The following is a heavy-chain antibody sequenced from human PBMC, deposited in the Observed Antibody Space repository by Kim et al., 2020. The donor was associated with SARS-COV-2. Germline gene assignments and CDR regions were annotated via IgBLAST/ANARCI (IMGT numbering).Heavy chain of an antibody. V-gene: IGHV4-59*13. CDR3: ARYERGVTDAFDI. Sequence: SETLSLTCTVSGGSISSYYWSWIRQPPGKGLEWIGYIYYSGSTNYNPSLTSRVTISVDTSKNKFSLKLSSVTAADTAVYYCARYERGVTDAFDIWGQGTMVTVSS. CDR2: IYYSGST. D-gene: IGHD3-10*01. CDR1: GGSISSYY. J-gene: IGHJ3*02.